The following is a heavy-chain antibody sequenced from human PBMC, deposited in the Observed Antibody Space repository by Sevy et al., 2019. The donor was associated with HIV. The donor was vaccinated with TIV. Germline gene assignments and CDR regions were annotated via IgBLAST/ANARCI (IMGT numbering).Heavy chain of an antibody. Sequence: GGSLRLSCAASGFTFNTYAMSWVRQAPGKGLEWVSGISGSAYSTYYADSVKGRFTISRDNSKKTLSLQMNSLRAEDTAVYYCAKESPGYNYDSSGSLDYWGQGTLVTVSS. D-gene: IGHD3-22*01. J-gene: IGHJ4*02. CDR3: AKESPGYNYDSSGSLDY. CDR1: GFTFNTYA. CDR2: ISGSAYST. V-gene: IGHV3-23*01.